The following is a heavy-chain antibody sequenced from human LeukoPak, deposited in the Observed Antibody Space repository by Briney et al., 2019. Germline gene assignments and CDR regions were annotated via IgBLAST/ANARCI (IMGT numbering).Heavy chain of an antibody. J-gene: IGHJ4*02. Sequence: GGSLRLSCAASGFTFSSYWMSWVRQAPGKGLEGGANIKQDGSEKYYVDSVKGRFTISRDNAKNSLYLQMNSLRAEDTAVYYCARDGDSSGWYNGYFDYWGQGTLVTVSS. CDR3: ARDGDSSGWYNGYFDY. D-gene: IGHD6-19*01. V-gene: IGHV3-7*01. CDR2: IKQDGSEK. CDR1: GFTFSSYW.